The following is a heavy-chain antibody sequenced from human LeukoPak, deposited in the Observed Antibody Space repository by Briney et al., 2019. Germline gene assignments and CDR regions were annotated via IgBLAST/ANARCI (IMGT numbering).Heavy chain of an antibody. J-gene: IGHJ4*02. Sequence: SETLSLTCAVSGYSISSGYYWGWIRQPPGKGLEWIGSIYHSGSTYYNPSLKSRVTISVDTSKNQFSLKLSSVTAADTAVYYCARDSPGLLVPDYWDQGTLVTVSS. CDR2: IYHSGST. CDR3: ARDSPGLLVPDY. V-gene: IGHV4-38-2*02. D-gene: IGHD2-8*02. CDR1: GYSISSGYY.